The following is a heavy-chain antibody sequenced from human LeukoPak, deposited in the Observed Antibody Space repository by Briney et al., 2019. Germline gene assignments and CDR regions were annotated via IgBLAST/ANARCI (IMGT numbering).Heavy chain of an antibody. CDR1: GGFFSCYY. CDR3: ARARPPRIEMATITYYFDY. J-gene: IGHJ4*02. Sequence: SETLSLTCVVYGGFFSCYYWTWIRQTPGKGLEWIGGINHSGNTNYNPSLKSRVTISVDTSKNQFSLRLSSVTAADTAVYYCARARPPRIEMATITYYFDYWGQGTLVTVSS. CDR2: INHSGNT. V-gene: IGHV4-34*01. D-gene: IGHD5-24*01.